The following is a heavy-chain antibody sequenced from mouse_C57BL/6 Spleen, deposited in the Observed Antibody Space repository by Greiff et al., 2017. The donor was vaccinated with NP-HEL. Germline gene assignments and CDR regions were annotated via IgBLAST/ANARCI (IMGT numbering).Heavy chain of an antibody. CDR2: IYPGDGDT. CDR3: ASYYDGPGYAMDY. Sequence: VKLQESGPELVKPGASVKISCKASGYAFSSSWMNWVKQRPGKGLEWIGRIYPGDGDTNYNGKFKGKATLTADKSSSTAYMQLSSLTSEDSAVYFWASYYDGPGYAMDYWGQGTSVTVSS. V-gene: IGHV1-82*01. D-gene: IGHD1-1*01. CDR1: GYAFSSSW. J-gene: IGHJ4*01.